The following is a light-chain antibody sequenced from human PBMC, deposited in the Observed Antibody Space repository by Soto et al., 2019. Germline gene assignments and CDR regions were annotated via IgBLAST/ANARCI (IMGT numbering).Light chain of an antibody. CDR2: DAS. J-gene: IGKJ3*01. V-gene: IGKV3-15*01. CDR3: QQYDKWPLT. CDR1: QSVSSN. Sequence: EIVMTQSPATLYVSPGESVTLSCRASQSVSSNLAWYQHKPGQAPRLLIYDASIRATGGPARFSGSGSGTEYPLTISSLQSEDFAVYYCQQYDKWPLTFGPGSKVGIK.